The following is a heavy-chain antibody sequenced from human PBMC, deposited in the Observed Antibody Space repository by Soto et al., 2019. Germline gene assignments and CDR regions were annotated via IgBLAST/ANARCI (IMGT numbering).Heavy chain of an antibody. V-gene: IGHV1-18*01. CDR2: ISGFNGNT. CDR1: TDTFRNYG. J-gene: IGHJ4*02. CDR3: ARDRDYGLYGGFFDL. D-gene: IGHD4-17*01. Sequence: QVHLVQSGSEVEKPGASVKVSCRAATDTFRNYGVSWVRQAPGQGLEWLGWISGFNGNTNYAQNFQDRVTLTLDTSTTSAYMELRSLRSDDTAVYYCARDRDYGLYGGFFDLWGQGTLVIVSS.